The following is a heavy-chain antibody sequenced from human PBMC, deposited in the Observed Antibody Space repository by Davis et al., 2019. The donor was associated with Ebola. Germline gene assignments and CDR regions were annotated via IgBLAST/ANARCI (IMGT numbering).Heavy chain of an antibody. CDR2: IYYSGST. CDR3: ARDPSAGSGSSHWYFDL. J-gene: IGHJ2*01. D-gene: IGHD3-10*01. Sequence: MPSETLSLTCTVSGGSISSYYWSWIRQPPGKGLEWIGYIYYSGSTNYNPSLKSRVSISVDTSKNQFSLKLSSVTAADTAVYCCARDPSAGSGSSHWYFDLWGRGTLVTVSS. CDR1: GGSISSYY. V-gene: IGHV4-59*01.